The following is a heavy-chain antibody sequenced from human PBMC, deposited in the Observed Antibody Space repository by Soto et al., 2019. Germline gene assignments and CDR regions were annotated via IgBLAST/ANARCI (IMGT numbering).Heavy chain of an antibody. CDR3: AKNSGWFNT. V-gene: IGHV3-23*01. CDR2: IDGSGGTT. CDR1: GFPFGSTD. J-gene: IGHJ5*02. Sequence: GGSLRLSCAASGFPFGSTDMTWVRQAPGKGLDWVSTIDGSGGTTYYADSVKGRFTISRDNSMNTVYLQMNSLRADDTALYYCAKNSGWFNTWGQGALVTVSS. D-gene: IGHD3-10*01.